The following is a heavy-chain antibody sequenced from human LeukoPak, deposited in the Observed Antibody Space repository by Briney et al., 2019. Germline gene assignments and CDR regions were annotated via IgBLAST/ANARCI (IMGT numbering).Heavy chain of an antibody. Sequence: ASVKVSCKASGYTFTSYGISWVRQAPGQGLEWMGWISAYNGNTNYAQKYQGRVTMTTDTSTSTAYMEVRSLRSDDTAIHYCATINTIFGVVTSYYFDYWGQGTLVTVSS. J-gene: IGHJ4*02. CDR1: GYTFTSYG. V-gene: IGHV1-18*01. CDR3: ATINTIFGVVTSYYFDY. CDR2: ISAYNGNT. D-gene: IGHD3-3*01.